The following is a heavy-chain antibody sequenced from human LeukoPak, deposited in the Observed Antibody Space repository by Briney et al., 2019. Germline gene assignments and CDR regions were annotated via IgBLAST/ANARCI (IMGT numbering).Heavy chain of an antibody. J-gene: IGHJ4*02. D-gene: IGHD2-2*01. V-gene: IGHV3-15*01. CDR2: IKSKTDGGTT. CDR3: TTGAYCSSTSCLFGY. CDR1: GFTFSNAW. Sequence: GGSLRLSCAASGFTFSNAWMSWVRQAPGKGLEWVGRIKSKTDGGTTDYAAPVKGRFTISRDDSKNTLYLQMNSLKTEDTAVYYCTTGAYCSSTSCLFGYWGQGTLVTVSS.